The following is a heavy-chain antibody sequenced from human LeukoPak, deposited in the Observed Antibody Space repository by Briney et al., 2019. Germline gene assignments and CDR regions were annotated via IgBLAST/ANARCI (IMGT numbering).Heavy chain of an antibody. D-gene: IGHD6-13*01. J-gene: IGHJ3*02. CDR1: GFTFRSHA. CDR3: ARVHPLAAVYDAFDI. Sequence: PGGSLRLSCVGSGFTFRSHAMSWVRQAPGEGLEGGSAISGSGGSTYYADSVKGRFTISRDNSKNTLYLQMNSLRAEDTAVYYCARVHPLAAVYDAFDIWGQGTMVAVSS. V-gene: IGHV3-23*01. CDR2: ISGSGGST.